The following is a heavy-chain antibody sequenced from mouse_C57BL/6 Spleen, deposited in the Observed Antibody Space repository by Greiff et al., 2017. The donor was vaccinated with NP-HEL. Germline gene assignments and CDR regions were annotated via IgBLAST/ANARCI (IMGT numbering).Heavy chain of an antibody. D-gene: IGHD4-1*01. CDR2: IYPRSGNT. V-gene: IGHV1-81*01. CDR3: AINWDAMDY. CDR1: GYTFTSYG. Sequence: QVQLKESGAELARPGASVKLSCKASGYTFTSYGISWVKQRTGQGLEWIGEIYPRSGNTYYNEKFKGKATLTADKSSSTAYMELRSLTSEDSAVYFCAINWDAMDYWGQGTSVTVSS. J-gene: IGHJ4*01.